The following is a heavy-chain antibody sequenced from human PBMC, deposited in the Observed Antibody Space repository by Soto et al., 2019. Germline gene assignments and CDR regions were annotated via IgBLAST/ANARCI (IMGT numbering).Heavy chain of an antibody. V-gene: IGHV4-39*01. J-gene: IGHJ4*02. Sequence: QLQLQESGPGLLKPSETLSLTCAVSGGSITSSSYYWGWIRQPPGKGLEWIGIIYHSGRSYYNSSLKSRATISVDTPKNQFSLRLSYVTAADTAVYYCARRGDTALSSTFDYWGQGKLVTVSS. D-gene: IGHD3-10*01. CDR1: GGSITSSSYY. CDR2: IYHSGRS. CDR3: ARRGDTALSSTFDY.